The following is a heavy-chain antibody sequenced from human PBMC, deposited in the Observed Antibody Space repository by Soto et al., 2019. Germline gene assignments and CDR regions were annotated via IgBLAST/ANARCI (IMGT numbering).Heavy chain of an antibody. CDR1: GYSFATYW. Sequence: DSLKISCNCSGYSFATYWIAWVRQMPGKGLECMGIIYPGDSDTRYSPSFQGQVTISVDKSISTANLQWSSLRASDTAIYYCARHGKFSSMTNYFDSWGQGALVTVSS. J-gene: IGHJ4*02. D-gene: IGHD1-1*01. CDR3: ARHGKFSSMTNYFDS. V-gene: IGHV5-51*01. CDR2: IYPGDSDT.